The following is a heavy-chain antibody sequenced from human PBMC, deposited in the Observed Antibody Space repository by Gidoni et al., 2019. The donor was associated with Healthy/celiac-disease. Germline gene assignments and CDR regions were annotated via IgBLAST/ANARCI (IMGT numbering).Heavy chain of an antibody. CDR2: ISGSGGST. CDR1: GFTFSSYA. CDR3: AKPNNSVWWLTDVVAY. D-gene: IGHD5-12*01. J-gene: IGHJ4*02. V-gene: IGHV3-23*01. Sequence: EVQLLESGGGLVQPGGSLRLSCAASGFTFSSYAMSWVRQAPGKGLEWVSAISGSGGSTYYADSVKGRFTISRDNSKNTLYLQMNSLRAEDTAVYYCAKPNNSVWWLTDVVAYWGQGTLVTVSS.